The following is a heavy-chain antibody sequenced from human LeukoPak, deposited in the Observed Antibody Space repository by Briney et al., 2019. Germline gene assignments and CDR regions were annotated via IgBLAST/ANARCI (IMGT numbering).Heavy chain of an antibody. D-gene: IGHD6-19*01. CDR1: GGSISSYY. V-gene: IGHV4-59*08. J-gene: IGHJ4*02. CDR3: ARLISSGWSNGGIDY. Sequence: SETLSLTCTVSGGSISSYYWSWIRQPPGKGLEWIGYIYYSGSTNYNPSLKSRVTISVDTSKNQFSLKLSSVTAADTAVYYCARLISSGWSNGGIDYWGQGTLVTVSS. CDR2: IYYSGST.